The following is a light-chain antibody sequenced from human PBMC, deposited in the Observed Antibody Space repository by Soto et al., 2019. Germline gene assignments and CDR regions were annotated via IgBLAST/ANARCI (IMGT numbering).Light chain of an antibody. J-gene: IGKJ1*01. CDR2: GAS. Sequence: IGLTHCRFTLSLSPGERSTVSCRASQSVSNNYLAWYQQKPGQAPSLLIYGASNRATGIPDRFSGSGSGTEFHLTTRRLEHEDFALYYCQQHGRSGKFRHGNQVDIK. CDR1: QSVSNNY. CDR3: QQHGRSGK. V-gene: IGKV3-20*01.